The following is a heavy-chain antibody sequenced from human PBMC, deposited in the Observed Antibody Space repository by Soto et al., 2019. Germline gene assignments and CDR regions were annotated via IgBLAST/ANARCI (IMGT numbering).Heavy chain of an antibody. CDR3: AGDPDSHYNDSHASSYP. Sequence: ASVKVPCKASGGTFSTYTITWVRQAPGQGLEWMGRIIPIIGIINYAQKFQGRVTISADKFTGTAYMELTGLRSDDTAVYYCAGDPDSHYNDSHASSYPWGQGTLVTVSS. D-gene: IGHD4-4*01. V-gene: IGHV1-69*04. J-gene: IGHJ5*02. CDR1: GGTFSTYT. CDR2: IIPIIGII.